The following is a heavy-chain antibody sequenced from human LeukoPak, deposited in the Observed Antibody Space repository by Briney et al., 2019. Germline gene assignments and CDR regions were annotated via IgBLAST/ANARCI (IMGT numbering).Heavy chain of an antibody. CDR1: GYSLHNFW. CDR2: IYPGDCDT. Sequence: GESLETSLKGFGYSLHNFWIGWVRQMPGKGVGWVASIYPGDCDTRYRPSFQGQVTMSADKSISTAYLQWSSLKASDTAMYYCVRLPRGMATGAFDYWGQGTLVTVSS. D-gene: IGHD5-24*01. V-gene: IGHV5-51*01. CDR3: VRLPRGMATGAFDY. J-gene: IGHJ4*02.